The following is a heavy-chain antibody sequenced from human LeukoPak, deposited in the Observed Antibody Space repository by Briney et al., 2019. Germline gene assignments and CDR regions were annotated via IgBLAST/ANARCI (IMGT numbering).Heavy chain of an antibody. CDR2: ISYDGSNK. D-gene: IGHD3-10*01. CDR1: GFTFSSYA. CDR3: AKTSYSRGMDV. Sequence: GRSLRLSCAASGFTFSSYAMHWVRQAPGKGLEWVAVISYDGSNKYYADSVKGRFTISRDNSKNTLYLQMNSLGAEDTAVYYCAKTSYSRGMDVWGQGIPVAVSS. J-gene: IGHJ6*02. V-gene: IGHV3-30-3*02.